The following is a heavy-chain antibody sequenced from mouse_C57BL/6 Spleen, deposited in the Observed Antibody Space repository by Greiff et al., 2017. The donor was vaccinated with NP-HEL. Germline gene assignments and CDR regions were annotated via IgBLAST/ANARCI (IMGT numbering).Heavy chain of an antibody. D-gene: IGHD2-3*01. CDR3: ARSDGYYGYFDY. CDR2: IDPSDSYT. CDR1: GYTFTSYW. V-gene: IGHV1-69*01. J-gene: IGHJ2*01. Sequence: QVQLQQPGAELVMPGASVKLSCKASGYTFTSYWMHWVKQRPGQGLEWIGEIDPSDSYTNYNQKFKGKSILTVDKSSSTAYMQLSSLTSEDSAVYYCARSDGYYGYFDYWGQGTTLTVSS.